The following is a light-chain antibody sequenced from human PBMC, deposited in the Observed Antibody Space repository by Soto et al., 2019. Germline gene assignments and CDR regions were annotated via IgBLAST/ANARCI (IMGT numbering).Light chain of an antibody. V-gene: IGKV3-15*01. CDR3: QQYNNWPYT. Sequence: ETAMTQSPGTLSVSPGARATLSCRASQGIAINLAWYQQKLGQAPRLLIHGASTRANGIPGRFSGSGSGTEFTLTISSLQSEDFAVYYCQQYNNWPYTFGQGTKVDIK. J-gene: IGKJ2*01. CDR1: QGIAIN. CDR2: GAS.